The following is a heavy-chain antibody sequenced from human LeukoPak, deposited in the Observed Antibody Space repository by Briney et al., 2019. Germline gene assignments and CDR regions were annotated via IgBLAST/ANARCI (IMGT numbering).Heavy chain of an antibody. CDR1: GGSISSRYF. D-gene: IGHD6-19*01. J-gene: IGHJ4*02. Sequence: PSETLSLTCTVSGGSISSRYFWAWIRQTPGKGLEWIGSISYSGNTYYNPSLRSRVTISVDTSKNQFSLKLTSVTTADTATYYCARETSLAGFASGLGFNYWGQGILVTVSS. CDR2: ISYSGNT. V-gene: IGHV4-39*07. CDR3: ARETSLAGFASGLGFNY.